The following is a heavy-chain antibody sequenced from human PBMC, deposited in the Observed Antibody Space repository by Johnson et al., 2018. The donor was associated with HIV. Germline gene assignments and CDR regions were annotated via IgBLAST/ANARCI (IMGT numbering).Heavy chain of an antibody. V-gene: IGHV3-20*04. CDR2: INWNGGST. J-gene: IGHJ3*02. D-gene: IGHD3-22*01. Sequence: VQLVESGGGVVRPGGSLRLSCAASGFTFDDYGMSWVRQAPGKGLEWVSGINWNGGSTGYEDSVKGRFTISRDNANNSLYLQMNSLRDEETALYYCARGRTVVIKDAFDIGGQGTMVTVSS. CDR1: GFTFDDYG. CDR3: ARGRTVVIKDAFDI.